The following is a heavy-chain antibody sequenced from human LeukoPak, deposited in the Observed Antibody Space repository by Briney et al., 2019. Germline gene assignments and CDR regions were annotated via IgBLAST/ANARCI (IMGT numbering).Heavy chain of an antibody. Sequence: SETLPLTCTVSGGSISSYYWSWIRQPPGKGLEWIGYIYYSGSTNYNPSLKSRVTISVDTSKNQFSLKLSSVTAADTAVYYCARHVFGEDYWGQGTLVTVSS. CDR1: GGSISSYY. J-gene: IGHJ4*02. CDR3: ARHVFGEDY. CDR2: IYYSGST. D-gene: IGHD3-10*01. V-gene: IGHV4-59*08.